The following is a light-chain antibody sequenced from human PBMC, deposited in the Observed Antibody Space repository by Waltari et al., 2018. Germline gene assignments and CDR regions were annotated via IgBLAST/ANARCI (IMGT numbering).Light chain of an antibody. V-gene: IGLV2-14*03. CDR1: SSDVGGYHY. CDR2: AVT. CDR3: SSYTSSNTLG. J-gene: IGLJ1*01. Sequence: QSALTQPASVSGSPGQSITISCTGTSSDVGGYHYVSWYQQHPGKAPKLMIYAVTHRPSGVSNRFSGSKSGNTASLTISGLQAEDEADYYCSSYTSSNTLGFGTGTKVTVL.